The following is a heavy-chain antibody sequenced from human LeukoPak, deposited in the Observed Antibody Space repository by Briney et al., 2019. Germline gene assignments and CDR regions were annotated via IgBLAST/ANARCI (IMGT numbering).Heavy chain of an antibody. CDR3: ARGYGGGFDY. CDR1: AFTFSRYA. V-gene: IGHV3-30*04. D-gene: IGHD4-23*01. J-gene: IGHJ4*02. Sequence: PGGSLRLSCAASAFTFSRYAMHWVRQAPGKGLECVTLISYDGSHKDYADSVKGRFTISRDNSKNTLYLQMNSLRAEDTAVYYCARGYGGGFDYWGQGTLVTVSS. CDR2: ISYDGSHK.